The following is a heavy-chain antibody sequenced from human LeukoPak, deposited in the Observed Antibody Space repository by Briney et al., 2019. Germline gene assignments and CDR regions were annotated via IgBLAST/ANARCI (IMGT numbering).Heavy chain of an antibody. CDR1: GFTFSSYA. CDR3: AKEGVLVVNTGPSNDY. J-gene: IGHJ4*02. Sequence: PGGSLRLSCAASGFTFSSYAMSWVRQAPGKGLEWVSAISGSGGSTYYADSVKGRFTISRDNSKNTLYLQMNSLRAEDTAVYYCAKEGVLVVNTGPSNDYWGQGTLVTVSS. D-gene: IGHD4-11*01. CDR2: ISGSGGST. V-gene: IGHV3-23*01.